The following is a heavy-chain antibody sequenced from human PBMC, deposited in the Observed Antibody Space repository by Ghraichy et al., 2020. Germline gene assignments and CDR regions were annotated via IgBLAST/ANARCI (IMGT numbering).Heavy chain of an antibody. CDR2: ISAYNGNT. Sequence: ASVKVSCKASGYTFTSYGISWVRQAPGQGLEWMGWISAYNGNTNYAQKLQGRVTMTTDTSTSTAYMELRSLRSDDTAVYYCARDIPPTWWQQLVSGYYYYYGMDVWGQGTTVTVSS. CDR3: ARDIPPTWWQQLVSGYYYYYGMDV. D-gene: IGHD6-13*01. CDR1: GYTFTSYG. V-gene: IGHV1-18*01. J-gene: IGHJ6*02.